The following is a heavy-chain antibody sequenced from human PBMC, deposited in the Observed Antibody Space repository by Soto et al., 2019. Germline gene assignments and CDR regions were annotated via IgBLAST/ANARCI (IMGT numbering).Heavy chain of an antibody. CDR2: IYPDDSDT. CDR3: ARIPFAATGFYFDD. D-gene: IGHD6-13*01. J-gene: IGHJ4*02. Sequence: RESLKISCKASGYNFNNYWIGWVRQMPEKGLEWMGFIYPDDSDTKYSPSFQGQVTISVDKSITTASLQWSSLKASDTAMYYCARIPFAATGFYFDDWAQATRVTVSS. V-gene: IGHV5-51*01. CDR1: GYNFNNYW.